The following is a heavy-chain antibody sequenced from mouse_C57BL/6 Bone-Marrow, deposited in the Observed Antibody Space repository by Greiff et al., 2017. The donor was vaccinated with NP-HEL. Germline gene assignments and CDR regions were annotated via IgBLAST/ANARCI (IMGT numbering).Heavy chain of an antibody. Sequence: VKLQESGAELVRPGASVKLSCKASGYTFTDYYINWVKQRPGQGLEWIARIYPGSGNTYYNEKFKGKATLTAEKSSSTAYMQLSSLTSEYSAVYFCARKDYGSSYDWYFDVWGTGTTVTVSS. CDR1: GYTFTDYY. V-gene: IGHV1-76*01. J-gene: IGHJ1*03. D-gene: IGHD1-1*01. CDR2: IYPGSGNT. CDR3: ARKDYGSSYDWYFDV.